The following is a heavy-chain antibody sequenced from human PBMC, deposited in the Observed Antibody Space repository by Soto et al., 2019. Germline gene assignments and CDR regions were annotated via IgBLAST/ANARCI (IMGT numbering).Heavy chain of an antibody. Sequence: ASVKVSCKVSGYTLTELSMHWVRQAPGKGLEWMGGFDPEDGETIYAQKFQGRVTMTEDTSTDTAYMELSSLRSEDTAVCYCATKFTGYYVFAPWGQGTLVTVSS. CDR2: FDPEDGET. CDR3: ATKFTGYYVFAP. D-gene: IGHD3-3*01. CDR1: GYTLTELS. J-gene: IGHJ5*02. V-gene: IGHV1-24*01.